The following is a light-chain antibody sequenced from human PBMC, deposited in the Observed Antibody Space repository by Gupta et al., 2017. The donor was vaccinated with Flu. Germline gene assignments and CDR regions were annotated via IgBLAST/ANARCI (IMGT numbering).Light chain of an antibody. CDR3: QQDDSSPNT. J-gene: IGKJ2*01. Sequence: DIVMTQSPYLLAVSLGERSTINCKSIQSVLNSSNNKNYLAWYQQKPGQPPKLFVFWASTQEAGVPDSFSGRGSGTDFTLTISSLQAEDVAVYYCQQDDSSPNTFGQGTKLEIK. V-gene: IGKV4-1*01. CDR1: QSVLNSSNNKNY. CDR2: WAS.